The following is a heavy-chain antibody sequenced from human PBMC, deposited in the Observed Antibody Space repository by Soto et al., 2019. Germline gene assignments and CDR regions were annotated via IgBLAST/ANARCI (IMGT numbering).Heavy chain of an antibody. CDR2: TSDDGDIQ. Sequence: LRLSCSASGFDFRKYAMHWVRQSPGKGPEWVAITSDDGDIQYYADSVKGRFTISRDNSKNTLYLQMTTLRSEDAAVYFCARAVDAAMDPLDYWGQGTLVTVSS. V-gene: IGHV3-30-3*01. J-gene: IGHJ4*02. CDR1: GFDFRKYA. D-gene: IGHD5-18*01. CDR3: ARAVDAAMDPLDY.